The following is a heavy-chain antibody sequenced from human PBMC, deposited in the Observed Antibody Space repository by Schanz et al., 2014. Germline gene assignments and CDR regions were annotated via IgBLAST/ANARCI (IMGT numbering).Heavy chain of an antibody. Sequence: QVQLVQSGAEVKKPGASVKVSCKASGYPFTNYYIHWVRQAPGQGLVWMGIVNPGGGSTSVAQRFQTRVSLARETSAGTAYLGLTRLRFEDTAVYYCDRGSLAGYVALLMAANDYWGQGTLLTVSS. CDR1: GYPFTNYY. CDR2: VNPGGGST. V-gene: IGHV1-46*01. J-gene: IGHJ4*02. D-gene: IGHD2-15*01. CDR3: DRGSLAGYVALLMAANDY.